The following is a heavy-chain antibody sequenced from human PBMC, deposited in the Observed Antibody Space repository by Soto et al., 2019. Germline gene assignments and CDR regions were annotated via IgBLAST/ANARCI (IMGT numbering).Heavy chain of an antibody. CDR1: GGSISDYY. Sequence: ASETLSLTCTVSGGSISDYYWAWIRLPPGKGLEWIGYVNDRWGSHYNPSLKSRVAISLDTSKSQFSLKMTSVTATDTAVYYCVQQGYGALHGLVDVWPQGTTVTVSS. CDR3: VQQGYGALHGLVDV. CDR2: VNDRWGS. D-gene: IGHD1-26*01. V-gene: IGHV4-59*08. J-gene: IGHJ6*02.